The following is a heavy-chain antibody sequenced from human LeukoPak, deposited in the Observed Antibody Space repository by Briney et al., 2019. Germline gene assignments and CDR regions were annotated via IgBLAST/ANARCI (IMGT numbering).Heavy chain of an antibody. J-gene: IGHJ4*02. Sequence: SETLSLTCTVSGDSVRSFHWSWIRQPPGKGLEWIGEINHSGSTNYNPSLKSRVTISVDTSKNQFSLKLSSVTAADTAVYYCARGRSYSSSWYADFDYWGQGTLVTVSS. V-gene: IGHV4-34*01. CDR3: ARGRSYSSSWYADFDY. CDR2: INHSGST. D-gene: IGHD6-13*01. CDR1: GDSVRSFH.